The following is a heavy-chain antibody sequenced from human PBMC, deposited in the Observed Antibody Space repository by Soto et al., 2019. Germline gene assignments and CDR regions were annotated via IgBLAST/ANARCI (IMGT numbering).Heavy chain of an antibody. CDR2: IIPISGTA. V-gene: IGHV1-69*01. D-gene: IGHD2-2*01. CDR3: ARSQGSSTSLEIYYYYYYGMDV. Sequence: QVQLVQSGAEVKKPGSSVKVSCKASGGTFSSYAISWVRQAPGQGLEWIGGIIPISGTANYAQKFQGRFTITADESTSTAYRELSSLRSEDTAVYYCARSQGSSTSLEIYYYYYYGMDVWGQGTTVTVSS. CDR1: GGTFSSYA. J-gene: IGHJ6*02.